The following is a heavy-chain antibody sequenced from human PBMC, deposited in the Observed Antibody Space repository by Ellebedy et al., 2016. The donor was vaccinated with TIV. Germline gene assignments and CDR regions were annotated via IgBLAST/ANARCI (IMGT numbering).Heavy chain of an antibody. D-gene: IGHD6-19*01. Sequence: AASVKVSCKASGGTFSSYAISWVRQAPGQGLEWMGGIIPIFGTANYAQKFQGRVTITADKSTSTAYMELSSLRSEDTAVYYCARAHSSGCYDYWGQGTLATVSS. J-gene: IGHJ4*02. CDR1: GGTFSSYA. V-gene: IGHV1-69*06. CDR2: IIPIFGTA. CDR3: ARAHSSGCYDY.